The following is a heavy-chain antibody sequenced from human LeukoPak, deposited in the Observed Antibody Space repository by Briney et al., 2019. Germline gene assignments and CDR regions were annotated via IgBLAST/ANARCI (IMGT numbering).Heavy chain of an antibody. D-gene: IGHD1-26*01. Sequence: SETLSLTCTVSGGSISSGGYYWSWIRQHPGKGLEWIGYIYYSGSTYYSPSLKSRVTISVDTSKNQFSLKLSSVTAADTAVYYCARSGAAGGIDYWGQGTLVTVSS. CDR3: ARSGAAGGIDY. V-gene: IGHV4-31*03. CDR2: IYYSGST. J-gene: IGHJ4*02. CDR1: GGSISSGGYY.